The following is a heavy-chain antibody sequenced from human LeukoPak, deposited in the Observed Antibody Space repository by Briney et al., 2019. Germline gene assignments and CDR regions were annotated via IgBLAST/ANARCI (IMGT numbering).Heavy chain of an antibody. CDR3: AKDRGAAAHYFDY. D-gene: IGHD6-13*01. J-gene: IGHJ4*02. CDR2: ISYDGSDK. V-gene: IGHV3-30*18. CDR1: GFTFSSYG. Sequence: GGSLRLSCAASGFTFSSYGMHWVRQAPGKGLEWVAVISYDGSDKYYADSMKGRFTFSRDNSKNTLFLQMNSLRAEDTAVYYCAKDRGAAAHYFDYWGQGTLVTVSS.